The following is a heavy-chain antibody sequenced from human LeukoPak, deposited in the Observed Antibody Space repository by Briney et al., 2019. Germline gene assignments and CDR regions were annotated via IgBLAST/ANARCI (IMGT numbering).Heavy chain of an antibody. CDR1: GYTFTGYY. Sequence: ASVKVSCKASGYTFTGYYMHWVRQAPGQGLEWMGWINPNSGGTNYAQKFQGRVTMTRDTSISTAYMELSRLRSDDTAVYYCARGAIMVRGVITPPRYYYYMDVWGKGTTVTVSS. D-gene: IGHD3-10*01. CDR2: INPNSGGT. V-gene: IGHV1-2*02. CDR3: ARGAIMVRGVITPPRYYYYMDV. J-gene: IGHJ6*03.